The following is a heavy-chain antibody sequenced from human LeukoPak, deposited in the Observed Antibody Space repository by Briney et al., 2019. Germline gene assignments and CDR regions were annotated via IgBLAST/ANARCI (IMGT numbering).Heavy chain of an antibody. Sequence: GGSLRLSCAASGFTFSSHGMNWVRQAPGKWLEWVSGISPNGVITYYADSVKGRFTISRDNSKGTVSLQMNSLRPEDTAVYYCAKDDAWLQYGDWGRGTLVTVSS. V-gene: IGHV3-23*01. CDR1: GFTFSSHG. J-gene: IGHJ4*02. CDR2: ISPNGVIT. CDR3: AKDDAWLQYGD. D-gene: IGHD5-24*01.